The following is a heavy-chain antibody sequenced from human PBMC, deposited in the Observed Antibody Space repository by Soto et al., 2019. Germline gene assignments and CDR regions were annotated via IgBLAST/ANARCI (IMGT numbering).Heavy chain of an antibody. CDR1: ELNFISLG. D-gene: IGHD3-10*01. Sequence: HSNTASELNFISLGMRRVRKEKGKGLEWVAVIWYDGSNKYYADSVKGRFTISRDNSKNTLYLQMNSLRAEDTAVYYCVRAVVWFGELLGAFDIWGQGTMVTGSS. J-gene: IGHJ3*02. V-gene: IGHV3-33*01. CDR3: VRAVVWFGELLGAFDI. CDR2: IWYDGSNK.